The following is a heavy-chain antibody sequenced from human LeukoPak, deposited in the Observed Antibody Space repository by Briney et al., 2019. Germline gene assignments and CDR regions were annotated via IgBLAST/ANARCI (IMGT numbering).Heavy chain of an antibody. CDR3: ARGPYSSGWSLGYFDY. CDR1: GGSFSGHY. CDR2: IKHSGIR. D-gene: IGHD6-19*01. J-gene: IGHJ4*02. V-gene: IGHV4-34*01. Sequence: SGTLSLTCAVYGGSFSGHYWNWLRQPPGKGLEWIGEIKHSGIRNYNPSLKSRVTISVDTSKNQFSVKLSSVTAADTAVYYCARGPYSSGWSLGYFDYWGQGTLVTVSS.